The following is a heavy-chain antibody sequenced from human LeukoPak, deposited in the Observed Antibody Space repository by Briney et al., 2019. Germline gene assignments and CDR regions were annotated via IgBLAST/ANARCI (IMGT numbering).Heavy chain of an antibody. Sequence: PGGSLRLSCAASGFAFSSYSMNWVRQAPGKGLEWVSYISSSSSYRSYADSVKGRFTISRDNAKNSLYLQMNSLRAEDTAVYYCASEEPSYGSGSLGYWGQGTLVTVSS. J-gene: IGHJ4*02. V-gene: IGHV3-21*01. D-gene: IGHD3-10*01. CDR2: ISSSSSYR. CDR1: GFAFSSYS. CDR3: ASEEPSYGSGSLGY.